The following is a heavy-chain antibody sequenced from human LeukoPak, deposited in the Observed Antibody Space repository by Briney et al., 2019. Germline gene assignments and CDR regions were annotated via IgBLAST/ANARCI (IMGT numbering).Heavy chain of an antibody. CDR1: GDSISGRNW. V-gene: IGHV4-4*02. Sequence: PSGTLSLTCAVSGDSISGRNWWTWVRQSPGKGLEWIGEIYHRGSTNYNPSLKSRVTMSVDTSKNQFSLKVNSVTAADTAVYYCARGERWLQFPGYYMDVWGKGTTVTISS. D-gene: IGHD5-24*01. J-gene: IGHJ6*03. CDR2: IYHRGST. CDR3: ARGERWLQFPGYYMDV.